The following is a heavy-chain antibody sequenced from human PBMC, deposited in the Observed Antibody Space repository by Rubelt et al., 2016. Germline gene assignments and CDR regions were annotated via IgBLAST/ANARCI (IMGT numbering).Heavy chain of an antibody. CDR3: ARGNSGYDYGLDY. V-gene: IGHV1-2*02. CDR2: THPNSGGT. D-gene: IGHD5-12*01. CDR1: GYTFTGYY. Sequence: QVQLVQSGAEVKKPGASVKVSCKASGYTFTGYYMHWVRQAPGPGLEWLGRTHPNSGGTNYAQKFQGRVTMTRDTSVSTAYMELSRLTSDDTAVYYCARGNSGYDYGLDYWGQGTLVTVSS. J-gene: IGHJ4*02.